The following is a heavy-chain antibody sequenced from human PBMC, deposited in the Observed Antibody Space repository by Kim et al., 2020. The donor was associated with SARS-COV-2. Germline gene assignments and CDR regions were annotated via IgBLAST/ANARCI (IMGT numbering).Heavy chain of an antibody. Sequence: GGSLRLSCAASGFTFSSYSMNWVRQAPGKGLEWVSYISSSSSTIYYADSVKGRFTISRDNAKNSLYLQMNSLRDEDTAVYYCASQYYYDSSGYYYFDYWGQGTLVTVSS. CDR2: ISSSSSTI. CDR1: GFTFSSYS. D-gene: IGHD3-22*01. V-gene: IGHV3-48*02. J-gene: IGHJ4*02. CDR3: ASQYYYDSSGYYYFDY.